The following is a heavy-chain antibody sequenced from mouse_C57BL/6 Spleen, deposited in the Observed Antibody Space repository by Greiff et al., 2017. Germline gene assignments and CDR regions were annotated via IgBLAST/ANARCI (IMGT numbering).Heavy chain of an antibody. CDR3: AREGFYYYGSYAMDY. Sequence: EVQLQQSGPELVKPGASVKIPCKASGYTFTDYNLDWVKQSHGKSLEWIGDINPNNGGTIYNQKFKGKATLTVDKSSSTAYMELRSLTSEDTAVYYCAREGFYYYGSYAMDYWGQGTSVTVSS. CDR1: GYTFTDYN. CDR2: INPNNGGT. D-gene: IGHD1-1*01. V-gene: IGHV1-18*01. J-gene: IGHJ4*01.